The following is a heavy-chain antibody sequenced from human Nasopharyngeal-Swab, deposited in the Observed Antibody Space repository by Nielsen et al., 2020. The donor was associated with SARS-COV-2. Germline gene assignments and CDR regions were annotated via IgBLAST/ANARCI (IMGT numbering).Heavy chain of an antibody. CDR3: ARGAITMVRGVIGTNAFDI. V-gene: IGHV3-53*01. D-gene: IGHD3-10*01. CDR2: IYSGGNT. Sequence: GGSLRLSCAASGFTVSSNYMSWVRQAPGKGLEWVSVIYSGGNTNYADPVKGRFTISRDNSKNTLYLQMNSLRAEDTAVYYCARGAITMVRGVIGTNAFDIWGQGTMVTVSS. J-gene: IGHJ3*02. CDR1: GFTVSSNY.